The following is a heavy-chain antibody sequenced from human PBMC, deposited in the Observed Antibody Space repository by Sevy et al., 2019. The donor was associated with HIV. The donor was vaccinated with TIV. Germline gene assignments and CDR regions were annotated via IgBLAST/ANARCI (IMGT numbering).Heavy chain of an antibody. D-gene: IGHD5-18*01. V-gene: IGHV3-7*01. CDR1: GFTFSDSW. Sequence: GGSLRLSCVASGFTFSDSWMTWPRQAPGKGLGRIAFINEDGSRLGYVDSVRGRFTISRENTKNSLYLQMNSLRAEDTAVYFCARDRAYSALDYWGQGTLVTVSS. J-gene: IGHJ4*02. CDR2: INEDGSRL. CDR3: ARDRAYSALDY.